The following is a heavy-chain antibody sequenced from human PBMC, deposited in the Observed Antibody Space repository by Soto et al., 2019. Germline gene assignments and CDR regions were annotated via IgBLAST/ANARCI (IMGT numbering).Heavy chain of an antibody. CDR3: ARRGAAAGIWLY. J-gene: IGHJ4*02. D-gene: IGHD6-13*01. Sequence: GSLSLTCTVSGGSISSSSYHWGWIRQPPGKGLEWIGNIYYSGSTYYNPSLKSRVTISIDTSKNQFSLKLSSVTAADTAMYYCARRGAAAGIWLYWGQGTPVTVSS. CDR2: IYYSGST. CDR1: GGSISSSSYH. V-gene: IGHV4-39*01.